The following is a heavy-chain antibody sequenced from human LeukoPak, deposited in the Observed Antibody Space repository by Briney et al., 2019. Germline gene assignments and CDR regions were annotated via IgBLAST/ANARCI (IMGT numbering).Heavy chain of an antibody. CDR1: GFTFSSYA. D-gene: IGHD4-17*01. Sequence: GGSLRLSCAASGFTFSSYAMSWVRRAPGQGLEWVSGISGSGGNTYYADSVKGRFTISRDNSKNTVYLQMNSLRAEDTAVYYCAKAPSFIYGFDYWGQGTLVTVSS. V-gene: IGHV3-23*01. J-gene: IGHJ4*02. CDR2: ISGSGGNT. CDR3: AKAPSFIYGFDY.